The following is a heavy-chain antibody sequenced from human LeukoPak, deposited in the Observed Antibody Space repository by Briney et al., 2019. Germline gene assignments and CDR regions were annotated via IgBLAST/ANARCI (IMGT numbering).Heavy chain of an antibody. CDR3: ARALPIVGATGVDY. Sequence: ASVKVSCKASGYTFTSYDINLVRQATGQGLEWMGWMNPNSGNTGYAQKFQGRVTMTRNTSISTAYMELSSLRSEDTAVYYCARALPIVGATGVDYWGQGTLVTVSS. V-gene: IGHV1-8*01. CDR1: GYTFTSYD. J-gene: IGHJ4*02. D-gene: IGHD1-26*01. CDR2: MNPNSGNT.